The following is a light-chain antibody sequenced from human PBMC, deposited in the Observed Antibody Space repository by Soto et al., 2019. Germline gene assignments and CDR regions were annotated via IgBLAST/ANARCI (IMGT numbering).Light chain of an antibody. V-gene: IGLV3-1*01. Sequence: SYELTQPPSVSVSPGQTASITCSGDKLGDKYACWYQQKPGQSPVLVIYQDSKRPSGIPERFSGSNSGNTATLTISETQAMDEADYYCQAWDSSTASVVFGGGTKVTVL. CDR1: KLGDKY. CDR3: QAWDSSTASVV. J-gene: IGLJ2*01. CDR2: QDS.